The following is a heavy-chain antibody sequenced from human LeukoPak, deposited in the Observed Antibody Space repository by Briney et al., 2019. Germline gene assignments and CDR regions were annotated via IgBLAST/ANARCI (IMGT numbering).Heavy chain of an antibody. J-gene: IGHJ4*02. CDR2: INHSGST. D-gene: IGHD2-15*01. Sequence: SETLSLTCAVYGGSFSGYHWSWIRQPPGKGLEWIGEINHSGSTNYNPSLKSRVTISVDTSKNQFSLKLSAVTAADTAVHYCARGYGRLHIDYWGQGTLVTVSS. CDR1: GGSFSGYH. V-gene: IGHV4-34*01. CDR3: ARGYGRLHIDY.